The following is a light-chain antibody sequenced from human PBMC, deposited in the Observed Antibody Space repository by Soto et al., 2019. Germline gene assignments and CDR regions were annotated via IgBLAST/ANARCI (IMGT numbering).Light chain of an antibody. CDR2: GAS. CDR1: QSIGHW. CDR3: QQYSSYLST. V-gene: IGKV1-5*03. J-gene: IGKJ2*01. Sequence: DIQMTQSPSTLSASVGDRVTITCRASQSIGHWLAWYQQKPGKAPKVLIYGASSLESGVPSRFSGSGSGTEFTLTISSLQPDDFATYYCQQYSSYLSTFGQGNKLEIK.